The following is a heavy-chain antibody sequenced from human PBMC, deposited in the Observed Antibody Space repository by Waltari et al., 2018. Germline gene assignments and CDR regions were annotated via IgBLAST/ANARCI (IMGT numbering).Heavy chain of an antibody. V-gene: IGHV1-69*13. D-gene: IGHD5-18*01. CDR1: GGTFSSYA. CDR3: ARDGGPRGYSYVDDY. J-gene: IGHJ4*02. CDR2: IIPTFGTA. Sequence: QVQLVQSGAEVKKPGSSVKVSCKASGGTFSSYAISWMRQAPGQGLEGMGGIIPTFGTANVAQKFQGRVTITADEATSTAYMELSSLRSEDTAVYYCARDGGPRGYSYVDDYWGQGTLVTVSS.